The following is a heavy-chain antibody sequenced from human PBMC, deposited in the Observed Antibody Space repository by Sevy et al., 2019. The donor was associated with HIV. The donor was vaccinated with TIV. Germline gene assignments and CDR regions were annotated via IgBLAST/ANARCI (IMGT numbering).Heavy chain of an antibody. V-gene: IGHV3-30-3*01. D-gene: IGHD2-15*01. Sequence: GGSLRLSCAASGFTFSSYAMHWVRQAPGKGLEWVAVISYDGSNKYYADSVKGRFTISRDNSKNTLYLQMNSLRAEDTAVYYDARDRGYCSGGSCYVHDYYYGMDVWGQGTTVTVSS. J-gene: IGHJ6*02. CDR1: GFTFSSYA. CDR2: ISYDGSNK. CDR3: ARDRGYCSGGSCYVHDYYYGMDV.